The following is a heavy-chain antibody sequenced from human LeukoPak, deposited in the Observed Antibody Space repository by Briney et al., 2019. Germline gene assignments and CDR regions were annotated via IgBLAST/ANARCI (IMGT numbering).Heavy chain of an antibody. J-gene: IGHJ4*02. CDR2: IFTSGST. V-gene: IGHV4-4*07. CDR1: GGSISSYY. CDR3: ASTLVRGVIAPFDY. D-gene: IGHD3-10*01. Sequence: SETLSLTCTVSGGSISSYYWSRIRQPAGKGLEWIGRIFTSGSTDYNPSLKSRVTMSVDASKNQFSLKLSSVTAADTAVYYCASTLVRGVIAPFDYWGQGTLVIVSS.